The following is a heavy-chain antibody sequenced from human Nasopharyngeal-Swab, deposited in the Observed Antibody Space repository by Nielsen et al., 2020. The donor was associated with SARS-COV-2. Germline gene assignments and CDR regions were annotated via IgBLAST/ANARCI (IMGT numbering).Heavy chain of an antibody. CDR2: IYYSGST. Sequence: RQAPGKGLEWIGRIYYSGSTYYNPSLKSRVTISVDTSKNQFSLKFSSVAAADTAVYYCARSEAEDYSSSWYDYWGRGTLVTVSS. CDR3: ARSEAEDYSSSWYDY. V-gene: IGHV4-39*01. J-gene: IGHJ4*02. D-gene: IGHD6-13*01.